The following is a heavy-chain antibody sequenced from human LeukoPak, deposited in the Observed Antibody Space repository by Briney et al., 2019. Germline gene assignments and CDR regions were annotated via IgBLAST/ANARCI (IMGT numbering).Heavy chain of an antibody. CDR1: GGSISSYY. CDR3: ARSITGTRPKFDY. Sequence: SETLSLTCTVSGGSISSYYWSWIRQPPGKGLEWIGYMSNSGSTNYNPSLKSRVTVSVDTSKNQFSLKLSSVTAADTAVYYCARSITGTRPKFDYWGQGTLVTVSS. V-gene: IGHV4-4*08. J-gene: IGHJ4*02. CDR2: MSNSGST. D-gene: IGHD1/OR15-1a*01.